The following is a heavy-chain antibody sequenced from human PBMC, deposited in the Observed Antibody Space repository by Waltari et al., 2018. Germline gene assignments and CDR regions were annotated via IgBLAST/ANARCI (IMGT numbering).Heavy chain of an antibody. J-gene: IGHJ4*02. V-gene: IGHV1-69*04. D-gene: IGHD6-13*01. CDR3: ASGRYSSSWSHYYFDY. CDR2: IIPILGIA. Sequence: QVQLVQSGAEVKKPGSSVKVSCKASGGTFSSYAISWVRQAPGQGLEWMGRIIPILGIANYAQKFQGRVTITADKYTSTAYMELSSLRSEDTAVYYCASGRYSSSWSHYYFDYWGQGTLVTVSS. CDR1: GGTFSSYA.